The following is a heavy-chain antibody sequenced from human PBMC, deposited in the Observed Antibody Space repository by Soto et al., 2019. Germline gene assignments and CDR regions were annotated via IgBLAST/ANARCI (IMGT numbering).Heavy chain of an antibody. CDR3: AKDPTYYYDSSGYYEWVYFDY. D-gene: IGHD3-22*01. CDR1: GFTFSSYA. CDR2: ISGSGGST. V-gene: IGHV3-23*01. Sequence: PGGSLRLSCAASGFTFSSYAVSWVRQAPGKGLEWVSAISGSGGSTYYADSVKGRFTISGDNSKNTLYLQMNSLRAEDTAVYYCAKDPTYYYDSSGYYEWVYFDYWGQGTLVTSPQ. J-gene: IGHJ4*02.